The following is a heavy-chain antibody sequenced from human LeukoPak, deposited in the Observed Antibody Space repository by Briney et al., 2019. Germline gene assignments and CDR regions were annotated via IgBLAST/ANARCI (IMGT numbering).Heavy chain of an antibody. D-gene: IGHD3-9*01. Sequence: SETLSLTCTVSGGSISSGSYYWSWIRQPAGKGLEWIGRIYTSGSTNYNPSLKSRVTISVDTSKNQFSLKLSSVTAADTAVYYCARSLHSNYDTQGAYYYYYMDVWGKGTTVTISS. J-gene: IGHJ6*03. V-gene: IGHV4-61*02. CDR1: GGSISSGSYY. CDR3: ARSLHSNYDTQGAYYYYYMDV. CDR2: IYTSGST.